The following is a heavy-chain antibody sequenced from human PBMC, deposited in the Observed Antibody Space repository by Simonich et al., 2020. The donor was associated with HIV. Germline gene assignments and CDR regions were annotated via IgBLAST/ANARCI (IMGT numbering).Heavy chain of an antibody. CDR3: ALRYSSAWFYYYMDV. Sequence: QVQVKQWGAGLLKPSETLSLTCAVYGGSFSGYYWSWIRQPPGKGLEWIGEVNHSGSATYNASLKSQITISVDTSENQFSLKLSSVTAADTAVYYCALRYSSAWFYYYMDVWGKGTTVTVSS. D-gene: IGHD6-19*01. CDR1: GGSFSGYY. J-gene: IGHJ6*03. CDR2: VNHSGSA. V-gene: IGHV4-34*01.